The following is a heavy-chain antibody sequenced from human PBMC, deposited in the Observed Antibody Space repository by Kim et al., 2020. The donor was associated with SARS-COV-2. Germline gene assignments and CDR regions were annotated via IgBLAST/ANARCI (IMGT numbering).Heavy chain of an antibody. CDR3: ARGLEAPGDY. CDR2: IYYSGST. J-gene: IGHJ4*02. V-gene: IGHV4-31*03. Sequence: SETLSLTCTVSGGSISSGGYYWSWIRQHPGKGLEWIGYIYYSGSTYYNPSLKSRVTISVDTSKNQFSLKLSSVTAADTAVYYCARGLEAPGDYWGQGTLVTVSS. CDR1: GGSISSGGYY.